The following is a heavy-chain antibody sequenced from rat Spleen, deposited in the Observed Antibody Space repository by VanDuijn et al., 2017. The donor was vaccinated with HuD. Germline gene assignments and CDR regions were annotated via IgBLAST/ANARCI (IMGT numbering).Heavy chain of an antibody. Sequence: EVQLVESGGGLVQPGRSLKLSCAASGFTFSDYNMAWVRQAPKKGLEWVATISYDGSSTYYRDSVKGRFTISRDNAKNTQYLQMDSLRSEDTATYYCARHSSYINYFDYWGQGVMVTVSS. CDR2: ISYDGSST. CDR3: ARHSSYINYFDY. J-gene: IGHJ2*01. D-gene: IGHD1-2*01. CDR1: GFTFSDYN. V-gene: IGHV5-7*01.